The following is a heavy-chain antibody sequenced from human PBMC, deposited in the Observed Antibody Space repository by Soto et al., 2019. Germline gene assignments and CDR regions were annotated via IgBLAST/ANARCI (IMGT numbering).Heavy chain of an antibody. D-gene: IGHD1-26*01. V-gene: IGHV4-4*07. CDR1: GCSITNSY. CDR2: IYTSGST. J-gene: IGHJ4*02. Sequence: XETLSLTCNVAGCSITNSYWGWVRQPAGRGLDWIGRIYTSGSTNYNPSRKSRVTTSIDTSSNHCALNMKSGTAADTAVYYCAMTVGAAYYFDFWGQGALVTVSS. CDR3: AMTVGAAYYFDF.